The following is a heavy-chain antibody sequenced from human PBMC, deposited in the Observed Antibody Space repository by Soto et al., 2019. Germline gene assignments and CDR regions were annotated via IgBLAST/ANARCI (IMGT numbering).Heavy chain of an antibody. D-gene: IGHD3-10*01. J-gene: IGHJ4*02. V-gene: IGHV3-9*01. CDR2: ISWNSGSI. CDR3: AKVSEFGELFYFDY. Sequence: GGSLRLSCADSGFTFDDYAMHWVRQAPGKGLEWVSGISWNSGSIGYADSVKGRFTISRDNAKNSLYLQMNSLRAEDTALYYCAKVSEFGELFYFDYWGQGTLVTVSS. CDR1: GFTFDDYA.